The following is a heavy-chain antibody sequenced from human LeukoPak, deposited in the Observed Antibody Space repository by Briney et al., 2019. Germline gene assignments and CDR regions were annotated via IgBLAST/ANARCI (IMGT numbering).Heavy chain of an antibody. V-gene: IGHV4-39*07. D-gene: IGHD3-22*01. CDR1: GGSISSSSYY. J-gene: IGHJ3*02. Sequence: PSETLSLTCTVSGGSISSSSYYWGWIRQPPGKGLEWIGSIYYSGSTYYNPSLKSRVTTSVDTSKNQFSLKLSSVTAADTAVYYCARAPADSSGYYPPQDAFDIWGQGTMVTVSS. CDR2: IYYSGST. CDR3: ARAPADSSGYYPPQDAFDI.